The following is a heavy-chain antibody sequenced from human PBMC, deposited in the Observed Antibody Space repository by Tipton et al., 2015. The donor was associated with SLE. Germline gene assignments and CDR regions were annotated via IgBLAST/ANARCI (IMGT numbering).Heavy chain of an antibody. D-gene: IGHD3-16*01. V-gene: IGHV3-21*01. CDR1: GFSFSSYS. CDR2: IDSTSSYI. CDR3: ARLPLFEGAPADY. Sequence: SLRLSCAASGFSFSSYSMHWVRQAPGKGLEWVSSIDSTSSYIYQTDSVKGRFTVSRDNGKNSLYLQMNNLRTEDTAVYYCARLPLFEGAPADYWGQGTLVTVSS. J-gene: IGHJ4*02.